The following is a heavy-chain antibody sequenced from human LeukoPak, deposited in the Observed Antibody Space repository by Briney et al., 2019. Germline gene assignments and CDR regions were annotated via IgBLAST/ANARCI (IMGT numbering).Heavy chain of an antibody. D-gene: IGHD5-12*01. Sequence: ASVKVSCKASGYTFTSYYMHWVRQAPGQGLEWMGIINPSGGSTSYAQKFQGRVTMTTDTSTSTAYMELRSLRSDDTAVYYCARDHRALSGYEGWFDPWGQGTLVTVSS. CDR1: GYTFTSYY. CDR2: INPSGGST. CDR3: ARDHRALSGYEGWFDP. V-gene: IGHV1-46*01. J-gene: IGHJ5*02.